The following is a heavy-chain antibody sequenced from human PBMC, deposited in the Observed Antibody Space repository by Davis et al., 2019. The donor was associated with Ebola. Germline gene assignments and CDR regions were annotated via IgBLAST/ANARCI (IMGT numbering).Heavy chain of an antibody. CDR2: TYYSSKWYD. CDR1: GDSVAGGSGG. J-gene: IGHJ6*02. D-gene: IGHD5-18*01. CDR3: ARGWLRGGMDV. Sequence: HSQTLSLTCAISGDSVAGGSGGWNWIRQSPSRGLEWLGRTYYSSKWYDGYAESVKSRINIRPDTAKNQFSLQLNSVTPEDTALYYCARGWLRGGMDVWGEGTTVTV. V-gene: IGHV6-1*01.